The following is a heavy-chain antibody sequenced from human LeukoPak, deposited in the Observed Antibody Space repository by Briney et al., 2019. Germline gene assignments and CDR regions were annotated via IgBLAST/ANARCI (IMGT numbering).Heavy chain of an antibody. J-gene: IGHJ6*02. V-gene: IGHV3-48*03. CDR3: ARVEDDYGDYYYGMDV. Sequence: PGGSLRLSCAASGFTFSSYEMNWVRQAPGKELEWVSYISNSDNTIYYADSVKGRFTISRDNAKNSLYLQMNSLRAEDTAVYYCARVEDDYGDYYYGMDVWGQGTTVTVSS. CDR1: GFTFSSYE. D-gene: IGHD4-17*01. CDR2: ISNSDNTI.